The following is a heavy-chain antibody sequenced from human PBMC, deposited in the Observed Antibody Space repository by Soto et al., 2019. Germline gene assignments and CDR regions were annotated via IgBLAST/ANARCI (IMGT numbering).Heavy chain of an antibody. CDR3: ARVHVMVVAGSSFDY. CDR2: IYHGGTT. Sequence: SETLSLTCTVSGYSISSGSYCAWIRQPPGRGPEGFASIYHGGTTSYNPSLKSRITISIDTSNNQFSLKLTSVTAADTAVYYCARVHVMVVAGSSFDYWGHGTLVTVSS. CDR1: GYSISSGSY. J-gene: IGHJ4*01. D-gene: IGHD6-19*01. V-gene: IGHV4-38-2*02.